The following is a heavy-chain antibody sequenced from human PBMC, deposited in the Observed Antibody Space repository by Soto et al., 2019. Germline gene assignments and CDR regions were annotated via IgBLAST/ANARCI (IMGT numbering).Heavy chain of an antibody. Sequence: EVQLVESGGGLVQPGGSLRLSCAASGFTFSAYSMNWVRQAPGKGLEWLSYISGNNANIYYADSVRGRFTISRDNAKSSLYLQMDSLRDEDTAVYYCARQVYPVVTPIDFWGQGTLVTVSS. CDR2: ISGNNANI. J-gene: IGHJ4*02. CDR1: GFTFSAYS. D-gene: IGHD2-21*02. V-gene: IGHV3-48*02. CDR3: ARQVYPVVTPIDF.